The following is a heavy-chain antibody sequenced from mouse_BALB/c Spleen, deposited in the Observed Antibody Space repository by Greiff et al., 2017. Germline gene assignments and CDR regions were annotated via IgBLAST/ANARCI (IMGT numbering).Heavy chain of an antibody. CDR2: IWAGGST. Sequence: VQRVESGPGLVAPSQSLSITCTVSGFSLTSYGVHWVRQPPGKGLEWLGVIWAGGSTNYNSALMSRLSISKDNSKSQVFLKMNSLQTDDTAMYYCASAYYGNYVGVLAYWGQGTLVTVSA. V-gene: IGHV2-9*02. CDR1: GFSLTSYG. J-gene: IGHJ3*01. D-gene: IGHD2-10*01. CDR3: ASAYYGNYVGVLAY.